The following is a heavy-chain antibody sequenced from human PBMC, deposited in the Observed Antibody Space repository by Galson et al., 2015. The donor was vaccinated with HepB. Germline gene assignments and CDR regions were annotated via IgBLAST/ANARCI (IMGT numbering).Heavy chain of an antibody. CDR1: GFTFSSYG. Sequence: SLRLSCAASGFTFSSYGMHWVRQAPGKGLEWVAVIWYGGSNKYYADSVKGRFTISRDNSKNTLYLQMNSLRAEDTAVYYCASRIVVVPAATADDAFDIWGQGTMVTVSS. CDR3: ASRIVVVPAATADDAFDI. CDR2: IWYGGSNK. D-gene: IGHD2-2*01. V-gene: IGHV3-33*01. J-gene: IGHJ3*02.